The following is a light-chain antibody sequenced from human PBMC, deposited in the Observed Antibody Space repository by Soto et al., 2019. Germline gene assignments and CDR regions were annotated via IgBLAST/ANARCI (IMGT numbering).Light chain of an antibody. CDR1: SSDVGGYNY. V-gene: IGLV2-8*01. Sequence: QSALTQPPSASGSPGQSVTISCTGTSSDVGGYNYVSWYQQHPDKAPKLMIYEVSKRPSGVPDRFSGSKSGNTASLTVSGLQAEDEADYYCSSYSGTNHLVFGGGTKLTVL. CDR3: SSYSGTNHLV. CDR2: EVS. J-gene: IGLJ2*01.